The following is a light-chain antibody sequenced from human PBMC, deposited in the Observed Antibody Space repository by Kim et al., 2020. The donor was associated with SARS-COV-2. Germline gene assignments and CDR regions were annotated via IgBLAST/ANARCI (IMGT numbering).Light chain of an antibody. J-gene: IGKJ3*01. V-gene: IGKV1-16*01. CDR2: AAS. Sequence: DIQVTQSPSSLSASVGDRVTITCRSSQDITNYLAWIQQKPGEAPRFLIYAASTLRGGVSSRFSGSGSGTEFTLTISYLQPEDFATYYCLYYNNDSPTFGLGTKVDIK. CDR3: LYYNNDSPT. CDR1: QDITNY.